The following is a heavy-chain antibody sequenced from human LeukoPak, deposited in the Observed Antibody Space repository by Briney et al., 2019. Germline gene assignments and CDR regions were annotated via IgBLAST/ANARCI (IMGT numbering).Heavy chain of an antibody. V-gene: IGHV3-48*04. D-gene: IGHD2/OR15-2a*01. Sequence: GGSLRLSCAASGFTFSRNNMNWVRQAPGKGLEWISYISTSSGTRYYADSVKGRFTISRDNAKNSLYLQMNSLRAEDTAVYYCARMSTWYFDLWGRGTLVTVSS. CDR3: ARMSTWYFDL. CDR2: ISTSSGTR. CDR1: GFTFSRNN. J-gene: IGHJ2*01.